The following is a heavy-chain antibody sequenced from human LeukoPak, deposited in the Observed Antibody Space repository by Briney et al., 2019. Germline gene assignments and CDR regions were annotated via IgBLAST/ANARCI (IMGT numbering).Heavy chain of an antibody. CDR1: GFNFSSFG. CDR3: RGTSTINTAGGSLYPVF. D-gene: IGHD5/OR15-5a*01. V-gene: IGHV3-33*01. Sequence: PGGTLRLSCAASGFNFSSFGMHWVRQAPGEGVEWVALFWFDGWRENYPHSVRGRFSNSRHNFNNDLDLQMTNLRADDTAVYYCRGTSTINTAGGSLYPVFWGRGTLVIVSS. CDR2: FWFDGWRE. J-gene: IGHJ1*01.